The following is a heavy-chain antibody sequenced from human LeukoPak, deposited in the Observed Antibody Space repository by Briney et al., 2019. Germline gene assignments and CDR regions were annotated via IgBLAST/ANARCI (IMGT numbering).Heavy chain of an antibody. D-gene: IGHD5-12*01. V-gene: IGHV3-21*01. Sequence: GGSLRLSCAASGFTFSSYSMNWVRQAPGKGLEWVSSISSSSSYIYYADSVKGRFTISRDKAKNSLYLQMNSLRAEDTAIYYCAREGMVATFDYWGQGTLVSASS. CDR2: ISSSSSYI. J-gene: IGHJ4*02. CDR3: AREGMVATFDY. CDR1: GFTFSSYS.